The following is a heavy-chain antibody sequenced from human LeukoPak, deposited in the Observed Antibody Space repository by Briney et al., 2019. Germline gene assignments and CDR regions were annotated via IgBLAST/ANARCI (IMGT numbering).Heavy chain of an antibody. J-gene: IGHJ5*02. CDR3: ARAGTEWEFDP. CDR2: IYHSENT. V-gene: IGHV4-38-2*02. CDR1: GSSISSAYY. Sequence: SETLSLTCTVSGSSISSAYYWGWIRQPPGKGLEWIGNIYHSENTYYNPSLKSRVTISVDTSKNQFSLKLSSVTAADTAVYYCARAGTEWEFDPWGQGTLVTVSS. D-gene: IGHD1-26*01.